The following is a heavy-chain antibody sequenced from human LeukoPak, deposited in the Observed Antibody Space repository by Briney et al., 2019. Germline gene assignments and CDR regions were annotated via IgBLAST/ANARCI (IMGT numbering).Heavy chain of an antibody. J-gene: IGHJ4*02. V-gene: IGHV4-59*08. CDR2: IYCSGST. D-gene: IGHD3-10*01. CDR1: GGSISSYY. CDR3: ARLPDGSGSGTDKWNDY. Sequence: SETLSLTCTVSGGSISSYYWSGIRRPPGKGLKGIGYIYCSGSTNYNPSLKSRVTISVDTSKNQFSLKLSSVTAADTAVYYCARLPDGSGSGTDKWNDYWGQGTLVTVSS.